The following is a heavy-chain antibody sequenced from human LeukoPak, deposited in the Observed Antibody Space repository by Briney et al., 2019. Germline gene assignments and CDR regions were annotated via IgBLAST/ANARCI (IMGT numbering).Heavy chain of an antibody. Sequence: AGGSLGLSCAASGFTFDDYAMHWVRQAPGKGLEWVSGISWNSGSIGYADSVKGRFTISRDNAKNSLYLQMNSLRAEDTALYYCAKVEAGSFDFDYWGQGTLVTVSS. V-gene: IGHV3-9*01. D-gene: IGHD3-10*01. CDR2: ISWNSGSI. CDR1: GFTFDDYA. J-gene: IGHJ4*02. CDR3: AKVEAGSFDFDY.